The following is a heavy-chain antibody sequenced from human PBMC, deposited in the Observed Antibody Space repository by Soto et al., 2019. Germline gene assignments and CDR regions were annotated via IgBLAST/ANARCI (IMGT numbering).Heavy chain of an antibody. CDR2: VYYTGST. CDR3: ARSVAVPGAHSDY. J-gene: IGHJ4*02. Sequence: WETLSLTCSVSGGSISGSYWSWIRQSPGKGLEWLGYVYYTGSTNYSPSLRSRVSISVDTAKNEFSLRLSSVTAADAAVYFCARSVAVPGAHSDYWGQGTQVTVS. CDR1: GGSISGSY. V-gene: IGHV4-59*01. D-gene: IGHD6-19*01.